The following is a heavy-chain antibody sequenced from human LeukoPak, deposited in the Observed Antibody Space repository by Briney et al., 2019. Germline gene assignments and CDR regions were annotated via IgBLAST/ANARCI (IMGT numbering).Heavy chain of an antibody. J-gene: IGHJ4*02. D-gene: IGHD3-9*01. V-gene: IGHV3-23*01. CDR2: ISGSGGST. Sequence: GGSLRLSCAASGFTFSSYGMSWVRQAPGKGLEWVSAISGSGGSTYYADSVKGRFTISRDNSKNTLYLQMNSLRAEDTAVYYCAKDRNYDILTGPPASFDYWGQGTLVTVSS. CDR3: AKDRNYDILTGPPASFDY. CDR1: GFTFSSYG.